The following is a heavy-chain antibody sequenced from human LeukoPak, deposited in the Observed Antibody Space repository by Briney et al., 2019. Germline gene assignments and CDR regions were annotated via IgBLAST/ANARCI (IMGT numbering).Heavy chain of an antibody. D-gene: IGHD3-22*01. V-gene: IGHV3-74*01. Sequence: GGSLRLSCAASGFIFTDYWMYWVRQAPGKGLVWVSRINSDGSTTNYADSVKGRFTISRDNAKNTLYLQMNSLRAEDTAVYYCASPTPIVGPRNYYYAMDVWGQGTTVTVSS. CDR3: ASPTPIVGPRNYYYAMDV. CDR2: INSDGSTT. CDR1: GFIFTDYW. J-gene: IGHJ6*02.